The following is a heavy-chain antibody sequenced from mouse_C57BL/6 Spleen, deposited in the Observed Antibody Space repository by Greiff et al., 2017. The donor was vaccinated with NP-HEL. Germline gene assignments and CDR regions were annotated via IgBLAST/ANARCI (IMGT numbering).Heavy chain of an antibody. Sequence: EVQLVESEGGLVQPGSSMKLSCTASGFTFSDYYMAWVRQVPEKGLEWVANINYDGSSTYYLDSLKSRFIISRANAKNILYLQMSSLKSEDTATYYCARDQNYYGSSWYFDVWGTGTTVTVSS. D-gene: IGHD1-1*01. CDR3: ARDQNYYGSSWYFDV. V-gene: IGHV5-16*01. CDR1: GFTFSDYY. CDR2: INYDGSST. J-gene: IGHJ1*03.